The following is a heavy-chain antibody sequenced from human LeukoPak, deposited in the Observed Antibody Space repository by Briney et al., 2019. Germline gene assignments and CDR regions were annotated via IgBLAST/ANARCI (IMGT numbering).Heavy chain of an antibody. V-gene: IGHV1-2*02. Sequence: ASVKVSCKASGYTFTGYYMHWVRQAPGQGLEWMGWINPNSGGTNYAQKFQRRVAMTRDTSISTAYMELSRLRSDDTAVYYCARDSQQWLLINWFDPWGQGTLVTVSS. CDR1: GYTFTGYY. D-gene: IGHD6-19*01. CDR2: INPNSGGT. J-gene: IGHJ5*02. CDR3: ARDSQQWLLINWFDP.